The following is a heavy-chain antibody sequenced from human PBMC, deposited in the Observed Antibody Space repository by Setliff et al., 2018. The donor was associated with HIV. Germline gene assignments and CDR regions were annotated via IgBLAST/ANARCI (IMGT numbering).Heavy chain of an antibody. J-gene: IGHJ4*01. CDR2: IKQDGSEK. V-gene: IGHV3-7*03. D-gene: IGHD2-15*01. CDR3: AKDGISGGAYPPYYFDY. Sequence: PGGSLRLSCAASGFTFSSYWMSWVRQAPGKGLEWVANIKQDGSEKYYVDSVKGRFTISRDNAQNSLYLQMNGLRVEDTAVYYCAKDGISGGAYPPYYFDYWGHGTLVTVSS. CDR1: GFTFSSYW.